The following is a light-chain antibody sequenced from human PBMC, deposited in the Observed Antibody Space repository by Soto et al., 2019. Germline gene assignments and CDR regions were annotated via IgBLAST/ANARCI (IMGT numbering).Light chain of an antibody. Sequence: QLVLTQPASVSGSLGQSITISCTGTSSDVGGSNYVSWYQQFPGKAPKLMISDVTNRPSGVSNRFSGSKSGNTASLTISGLQAEDEADYYCSSYTSSNSNVFGTGTKLTVL. CDR1: SSDVGGSNY. V-gene: IGLV2-14*01. CDR3: SSYTSSNSNV. J-gene: IGLJ1*01. CDR2: DVT.